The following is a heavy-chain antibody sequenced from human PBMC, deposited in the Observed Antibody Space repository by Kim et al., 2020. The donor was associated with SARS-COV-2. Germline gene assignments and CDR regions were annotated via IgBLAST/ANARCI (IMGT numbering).Heavy chain of an antibody. J-gene: IGHJ5*02. D-gene: IGHD6-19*01. CDR2: ISYDGSNK. Sequence: GGSLRLSCAASGFTFSSYAMHWVRQAPGKGLEWVAVISYDGSNKYYADSVKGRFIISRDNSKNTLYLQMNSLRAEDTAVYYCAREVVAGFGRWFDPWGQGTLVTDSS. CDR3: AREVVAGFGRWFDP. V-gene: IGHV3-30*04. CDR1: GFTFSSYA.